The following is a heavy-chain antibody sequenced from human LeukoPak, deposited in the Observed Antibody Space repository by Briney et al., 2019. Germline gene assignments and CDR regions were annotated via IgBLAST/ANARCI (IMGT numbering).Heavy chain of an antibody. D-gene: IGHD5-24*01. J-gene: IGHJ4*02. CDR3: AREMATKAYVIDY. Sequence: GASVKVSCKASGYTFPSYDINWVRQATGQGLEWMGWMNPNSGNTGYAQKFQGRVTMTRNTSISTAYMELSSLRSEDTAVYYCAREMATKAYVIDYWGQGTLVTVSS. CDR1: GYTFPSYD. CDR2: MNPNSGNT. V-gene: IGHV1-8*01.